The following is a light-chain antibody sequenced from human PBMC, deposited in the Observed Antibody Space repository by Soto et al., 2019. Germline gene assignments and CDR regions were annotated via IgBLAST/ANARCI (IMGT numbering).Light chain of an antibody. Sequence: DIPMTQSPSSVSASVGDRVTITCRASQSISSWLAWYQQKPGKAPKLLIFDAFSLESGVPSRFSGSRSGTEFTLTISSLQPDDYATYYCQQYNSYSPLTFGGGTKVDIK. J-gene: IGKJ4*01. CDR2: DAF. V-gene: IGKV1-5*01. CDR3: QQYNSYSPLT. CDR1: QSISSW.